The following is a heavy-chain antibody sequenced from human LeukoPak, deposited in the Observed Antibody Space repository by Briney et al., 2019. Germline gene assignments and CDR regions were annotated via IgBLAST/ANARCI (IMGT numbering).Heavy chain of an antibody. Sequence: GGSLRLSCAASGYTFTSYYMHWVRQAPGQGLEWMGIINPSGGSTSYAQKFQGRVTMTRDTSTSTVYMELSSLRSEDTAVYYCARGHTAMVTGAFDIWGQGTMVTVSS. CDR1: GYTFTSYY. J-gene: IGHJ3*02. CDR3: ARGHTAMVTGAFDI. D-gene: IGHD5-18*01. V-gene: IGHV1-46*01. CDR2: INPSGGST.